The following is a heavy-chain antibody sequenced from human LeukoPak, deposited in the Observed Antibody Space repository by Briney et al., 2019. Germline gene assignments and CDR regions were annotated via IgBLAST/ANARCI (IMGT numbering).Heavy chain of an antibody. CDR1: GFTFSSYS. CDR2: ISSSSSYI. J-gene: IGHJ4*02. D-gene: IGHD1-26*01. V-gene: IGHV3-21*01. Sequence: GGSLRLSCAASGFTFSSYSMNWVRQAPGKGLEWVSSISSSSSYIYYADSVKGRFTISRDNAKNSLYLQMNSLRVEDTAVYYCAILQIVGAHKGLDYWGQGTLVTVSS. CDR3: AILQIVGAHKGLDY.